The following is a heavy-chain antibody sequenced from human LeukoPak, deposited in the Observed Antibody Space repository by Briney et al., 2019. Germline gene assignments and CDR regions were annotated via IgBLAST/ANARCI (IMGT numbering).Heavy chain of an antibody. Sequence: PSETLSLTCAVSGGSVGSGGHFWSWIRQPPGKGLEWIGYIYSTGSTNYNPSLKSRITMSVDTSKNQFSLKLSSVIAADTAVYYCARTKSQSGSYRYYFDSWGQGTLVTVSS. CDR2: IYSTGST. CDR3: ARTKSQSGSYRYYFDS. D-gene: IGHD1-26*01. J-gene: IGHJ4*02. V-gene: IGHV4-61*08. CDR1: GGSVGSGGHF.